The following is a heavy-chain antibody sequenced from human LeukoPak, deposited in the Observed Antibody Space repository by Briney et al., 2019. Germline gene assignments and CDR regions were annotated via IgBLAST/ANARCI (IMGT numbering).Heavy chain of an antibody. D-gene: IGHD2-15*01. CDR3: ARDIVVVVAAPGYFDY. Sequence: GGSLRLSFAASGFTFSSYSMNLVRQAPGEGLEWVSYISSSSSTIYYADSVKGRFTISRDNAKNSLYLQMNSLRDEDTAVYYCARDIVVVVAAPGYFDYWGQGTLVTVSS. V-gene: IGHV3-48*02. CDR1: GFTFSSYS. J-gene: IGHJ4*02. CDR2: ISSSSSTI.